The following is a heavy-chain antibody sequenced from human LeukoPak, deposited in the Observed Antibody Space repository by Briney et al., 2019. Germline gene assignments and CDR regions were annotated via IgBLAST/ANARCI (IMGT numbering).Heavy chain of an antibody. J-gene: IGHJ4*02. CDR3: AREKIGDCGDFI. CDR2: IYGSGST. CDR1: GGSISSYY. Sequence: SETLSLTCTVSGGSISSYYWSWIRQPAGKGLEWIGRIYGSGSTNYNSSLKRRVTMSVDTSKNQFSLKLNSVTAADTAMYYCAREKIGDCGDFIWGQGTLVTVSS. D-gene: IGHD2-21*02. V-gene: IGHV4-4*07.